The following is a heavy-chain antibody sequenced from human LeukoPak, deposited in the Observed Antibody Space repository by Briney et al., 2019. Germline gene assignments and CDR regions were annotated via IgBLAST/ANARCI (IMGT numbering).Heavy chain of an antibody. D-gene: IGHD4-11*01. CDR1: GFTFSSYG. Sequence: GGSLRLSCAASGFTFSSYGMHWVRQAPGKGLEWVAFIRYDGSNKYYADSVKGRFTISRDNSKNTLYLQMNSLRAEDTAVYYCARDVRHDYSNWRAYGMDVWGQGTTVTVPS. J-gene: IGHJ6*02. CDR3: ARDVRHDYSNWRAYGMDV. CDR2: IRYDGSNK. V-gene: IGHV3-30*02.